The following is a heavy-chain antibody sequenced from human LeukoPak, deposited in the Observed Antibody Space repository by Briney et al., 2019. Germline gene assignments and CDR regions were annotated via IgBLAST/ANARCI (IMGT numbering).Heavy chain of an antibody. CDR1: GGSISSSSYY. Sequence: PSETLSLTCTVSGGSISSSSYYWGWIRQPPGKGLEWIGSIYYSGSTYYNPPLKSRVTISVDTSKNQFSLKLSSVTAADTAVYYCARVVPTYDYVWGSYRGGTFDSWGQGTLVTVSS. V-gene: IGHV4-39*01. D-gene: IGHD3-16*02. J-gene: IGHJ4*02. CDR2: IYYSGST. CDR3: ARVVPTYDYVWGSYRGGTFDS.